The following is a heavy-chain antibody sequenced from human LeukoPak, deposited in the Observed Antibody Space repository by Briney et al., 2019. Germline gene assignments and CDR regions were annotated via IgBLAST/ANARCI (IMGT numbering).Heavy chain of an antibody. Sequence: VASVKVSCKASGYTFTSYGISWVRQAPGQGLEWMGWISAYNGNTNYAQKLQGRVTMTTDTSTSTAYMELRSLRSDDTAVYYCARDNSVRDEAWWFNPWGQGTLVTVSS. J-gene: IGHJ5*02. CDR1: GYTFTSYG. V-gene: IGHV1-18*01. D-gene: IGHD5-24*01. CDR2: ISAYNGNT. CDR3: ARDNSVRDEAWWFNP.